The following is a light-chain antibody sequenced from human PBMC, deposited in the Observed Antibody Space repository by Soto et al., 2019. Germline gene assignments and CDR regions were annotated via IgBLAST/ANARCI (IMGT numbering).Light chain of an antibody. CDR2: DAS. CDR3: QYRSNWPPSIT. J-gene: IGKJ5*01. CDR1: DSVITY. Sequence: EIVLTQSPATLSFSXGERANISCRASDSVITYVAWYQQKPGXDPRLILXDASERATGIPDRFSGSGSGTDFTLTTSSLEPEDFAVYYCQYRSNWPPSITFGQGTRLEIK. V-gene: IGKV3-11*01.